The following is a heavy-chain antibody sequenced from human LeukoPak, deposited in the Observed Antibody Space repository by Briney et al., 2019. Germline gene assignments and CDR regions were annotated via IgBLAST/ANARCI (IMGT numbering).Heavy chain of an antibody. CDR2: MNPNSGNT. V-gene: IGHV1-8*01. CDR3: ASGRYDFWSGYSNDAFDI. D-gene: IGHD3-3*01. Sequence: ASVKVSCKASEYTFTSYDINWVRQATGQGLEWMGWMNPNSGNTGYAQKFQGRVTMTRNTSISTAYMELSSLRSEDTAVYYCASGRYDFWSGYSNDAFDIWGQGTMVTVSS. J-gene: IGHJ3*02. CDR1: EYTFTSYD.